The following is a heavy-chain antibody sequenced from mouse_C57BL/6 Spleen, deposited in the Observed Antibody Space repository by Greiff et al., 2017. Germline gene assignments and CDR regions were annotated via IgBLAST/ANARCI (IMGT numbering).Heavy chain of an antibody. V-gene: IGHV1-81*01. J-gene: IGHJ4*01. Sequence: VQLVESGAELARPGASVKLSCKASGYTFTSYGISWVKQRTGQGLEWIGEIYPRSGNTYYNEKFKGKATLTADKSSSKAYMELRSLTSEDSAVYFCARGGITTVVRAMDYWGQGTSVTVSS. CDR3: ARGGITTVVRAMDY. CDR2: IYPRSGNT. CDR1: GYTFTSYG. D-gene: IGHD1-1*01.